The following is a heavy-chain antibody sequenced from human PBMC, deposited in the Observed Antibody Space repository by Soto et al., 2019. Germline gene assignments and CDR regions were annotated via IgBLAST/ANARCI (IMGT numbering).Heavy chain of an antibody. Sequence: QPGGSLRLSCAASGFTFSSSAMSWVRQAPGMGLAWVSGMSGSGGSAYYADSVKGRFTISRDNSKNTLYLQMNSLRVEDSAIYYCAKPYRSGFYYFEHWGPGTVVTVSS. CDR2: MSGSGGSA. D-gene: IGHD6-19*01. V-gene: IGHV3-23*01. CDR1: GFTFSSSA. J-gene: IGHJ4*02. CDR3: AKPYRSGFYYFEH.